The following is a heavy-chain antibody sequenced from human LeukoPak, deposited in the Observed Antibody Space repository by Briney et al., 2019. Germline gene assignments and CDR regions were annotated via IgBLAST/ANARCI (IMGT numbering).Heavy chain of an antibody. CDR1: GYSISSGYY. CDR2: INHSGST. V-gene: IGHV4-38-2*02. D-gene: IGHD3-10*01. Sequence: SETLSLTCTVSGYSISSGYYWGWIRQPPGKGLEWIGEINHSGSTNYNPSLKSRVTIPVDTSKNQFSLKLSSVTAADTAVYYCARNPYYYGSGSYRGFDYWGQGTLVTVSS. CDR3: ARNPYYYGSGSYRGFDY. J-gene: IGHJ4*02.